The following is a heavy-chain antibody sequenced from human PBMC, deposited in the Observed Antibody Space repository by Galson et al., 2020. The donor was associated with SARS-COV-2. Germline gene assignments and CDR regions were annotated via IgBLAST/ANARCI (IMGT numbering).Heavy chain of an antibody. J-gene: IGHJ5*02. CDR1: GGSISSSSYY. CDR3: ARDPTQPLWFGGVAWFDP. D-gene: IGHD3-10*01. Sequence: ASETLSLTCTVSGGSISSSSYYWGWIRQPPGKGLEWIGSIYYSGSTYYNPSLKSRVTISVATSKNQFSLKLSSVTAADTAVYYCARDPTQPLWFGGVAWFDPWGQGTLVTVSS. V-gene: IGHV4-39*07. CDR2: IYYSGST.